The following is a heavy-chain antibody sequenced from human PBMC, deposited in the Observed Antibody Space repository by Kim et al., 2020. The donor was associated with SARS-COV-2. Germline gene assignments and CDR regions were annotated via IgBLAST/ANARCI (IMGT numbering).Heavy chain of an antibody. D-gene: IGHD3-3*01. J-gene: IGHJ4*02. CDR3: ARVNAKGFLEWLLLDY. V-gene: IGHV4-39*07. Sequence: SETLSLTCTVSGGSISSSSYYWGWIRQPPGKGLEWIGSIYYSGSTYYNPSLKSRVTISVDTSKNQFSLKLSSVTAADTAVYYCARVNAKGFLEWLLLDYWGQGTLVTVSS. CDR1: GGSISSSSYY. CDR2: IYYSGST.